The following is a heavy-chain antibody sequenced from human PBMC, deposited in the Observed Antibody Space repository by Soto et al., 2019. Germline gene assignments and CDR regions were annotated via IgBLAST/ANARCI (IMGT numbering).Heavy chain of an antibody. CDR2: IYHSGST. J-gene: IGHJ5*02. CDR1: GGSISSGGYS. D-gene: IGHD3-10*01. Sequence: SETLSLTCAFSGGSISSGGYSLSWIRQPPGKGLEWIGYIYHSGSTYYNPSLKSRVTISVDRSKNQLSLKLSSVTAADTAVYYCARVPGPWGQGTLVTVSS. CDR3: ARVPGP. V-gene: IGHV4-30-2*01.